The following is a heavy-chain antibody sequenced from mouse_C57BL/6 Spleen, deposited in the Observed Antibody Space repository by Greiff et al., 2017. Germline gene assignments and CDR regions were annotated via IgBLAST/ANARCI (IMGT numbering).Heavy chain of an antibody. V-gene: IGHV14-4*01. CDR2: IDPENGDT. D-gene: IGHD2-1*01. J-gene: IGHJ3*01. Sequence: VQLQQSGAELVRPGASVKLSCTASGFTFKDYYMHWVKQRPEQGLEWIGWIDPENGDTEYASKFQGTATLTADTSSNTAYLQLSSLTYEDTAVDYGSTLRGNYPFAYWGQGTMVTVSA. CDR3: STLRGNYPFAY. CDR1: GFTFKDYY.